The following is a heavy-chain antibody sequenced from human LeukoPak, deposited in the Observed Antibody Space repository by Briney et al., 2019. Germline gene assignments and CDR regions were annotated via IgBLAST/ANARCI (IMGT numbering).Heavy chain of an antibody. J-gene: IGHJ4*02. D-gene: IGHD3-22*01. CDR2: IYPGDSDT. Sequence: GESLKISCKGSGYSFTNYWIAWVRQMPGKGLEWMGIIYPGDSDTRYSPSFEGQVSISVDKSINTAYLQWSSLKASDTAMYYCATYYYDTSGYPICWGQGTLVTVSS. CDR3: ATYYYDTSGYPIC. V-gene: IGHV5-51*01. CDR1: GYSFTNYW.